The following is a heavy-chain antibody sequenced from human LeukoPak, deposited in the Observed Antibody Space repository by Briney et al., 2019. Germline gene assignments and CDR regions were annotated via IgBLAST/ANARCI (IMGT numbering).Heavy chain of an antibody. V-gene: IGHV3-7*01. CDR1: GCTFTDYW. D-gene: IGHD6-13*01. CDR2: IGQDGSEK. J-gene: IGHJ4*01. Sequence: GGSLRLSCEGSGCTFTDYWMNWVRQAPGKGPEWVASIGQDGSEKTYVDSVKGRFTISIDNTKNSLSLQLNGLRAEDTAVYYCARDGTAGGLYFDLWGQGTLVTVSS. CDR3: ARDGTAGGLYFDL.